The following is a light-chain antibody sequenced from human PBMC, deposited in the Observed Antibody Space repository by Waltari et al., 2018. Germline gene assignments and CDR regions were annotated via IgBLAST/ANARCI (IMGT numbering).Light chain of an antibody. Sequence: QSALTQPASVSGSPGQSLTISCTGTSSDVGGYEYVYWHQQHPGKAPKLIIYDVSNRPSGVSNRFSGSKSGNTASLTISGLQAEDEAEYFCSSYTSARTWVFGGGTKLTVL. CDR1: SSDVGGYEY. J-gene: IGLJ3*02. CDR2: DVS. CDR3: SSYTSARTWV. V-gene: IGLV2-14*03.